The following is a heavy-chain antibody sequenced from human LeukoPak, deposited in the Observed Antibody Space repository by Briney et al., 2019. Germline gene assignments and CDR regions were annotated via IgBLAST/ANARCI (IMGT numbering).Heavy chain of an antibody. CDR2: IVEDGSET. Sequence: GGSLRLSCATSGFTFSSYWMTWVRQAPRKGLEWVASIVEDGSETYYLDSVKGRFTFSRDNAKNSLYLQMNSLRGEDTAVYYCARDPTRRFDLWGQGTLVTVSS. J-gene: IGHJ4*02. CDR1: GFTFSSYW. V-gene: IGHV3-7*01. CDR3: ARDPTRRFDL.